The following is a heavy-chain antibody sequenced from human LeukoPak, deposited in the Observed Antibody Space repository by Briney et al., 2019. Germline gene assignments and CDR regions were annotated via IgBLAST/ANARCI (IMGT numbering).Heavy chain of an antibody. V-gene: IGHV3-23*01. Sequence: GGSLRLSCAASGFTLRSYDMSWVRQAPGKGLEWVAATSGSGGNTYYADSVKGRFTISRDNSKNTLYLQMNSPRAEDTAVYYCARDKGYSGYDRASAFGIWGQGTMVTVSS. CDR1: GFTLRSYD. CDR3: ARDKGYSGYDRASAFGI. D-gene: IGHD5-12*01. J-gene: IGHJ3*02. CDR2: TSGSGGNT.